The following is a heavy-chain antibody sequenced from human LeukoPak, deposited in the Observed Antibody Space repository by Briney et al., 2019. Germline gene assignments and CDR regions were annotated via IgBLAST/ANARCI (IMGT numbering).Heavy chain of an antibody. CDR1: GSTFTSFA. CDR3: APCAYYFDSSGNYPDAFYS. Sequence: ASVKVSCKASGSTFTSFAMNWVRQAPGQGLEWMGWINTNTGNPTYAQGFTGRFVFSLDTSVSTTYLQINSLKAEDTAVYYCAPCAYYFDSSGNYPDAFYSWGQGTMVTVSS. J-gene: IGHJ3*02. CDR2: INTNTGNP. D-gene: IGHD3-22*01. V-gene: IGHV7-4-1*02.